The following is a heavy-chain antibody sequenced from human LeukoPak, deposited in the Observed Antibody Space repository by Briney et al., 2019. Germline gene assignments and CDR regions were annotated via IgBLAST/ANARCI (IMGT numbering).Heavy chain of an antibody. CDR2: IWYDGSNK. D-gene: IGHD6-13*01. V-gene: IGHV3-33*01. CDR3: ARGGLIAAAGRSPGYYYYGMDV. CDR1: GFTFSSYG. Sequence: GGSLRLSCEASGFTFSSYGMHWVRQAPGKGLEWVAVIWYDGSNKYYADSVKGRFTISRDNSKNTLYLQMNSLRAEDTAVYYCARGGLIAAAGRSPGYYYYGMDVWGQGTTVTVSS. J-gene: IGHJ6*02.